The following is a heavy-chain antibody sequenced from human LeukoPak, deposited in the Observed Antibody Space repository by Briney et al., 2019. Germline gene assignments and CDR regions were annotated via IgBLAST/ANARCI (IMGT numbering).Heavy chain of an antibody. J-gene: IGHJ6*02. CDR2: IHYSGGT. D-gene: IGHD6-19*01. V-gene: IGHV4-59*08. CDR3: ARHEPFRVPVAGTYYSYPRDV. CDR1: GGSTSSYY. Sequence: PSQTLSPTCSVSGGSTSSYYWSWIRHPPGKGLEWIAYIHYSGGTNYNTSLKRRLTISVDTSTTQFSLKLTSVTAADAAVYYCARHEPFRVPVAGTYYSYPRDVGGQGTAVTVSS.